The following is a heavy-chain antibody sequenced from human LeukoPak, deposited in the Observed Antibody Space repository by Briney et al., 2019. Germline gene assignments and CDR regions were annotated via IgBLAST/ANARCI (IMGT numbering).Heavy chain of an antibody. CDR1: GGSISSYY. Sequence: PSETLSLTCIVSGGSISSYYWSWIRQPPGKGLEWIGYIYYSGSTNYNPSLKSRVTISVDTSKNQFSLKLSSVTAADTAVYYCARVNGGSYLIDYWGQGTLVTVSS. CDR2: IYYSGST. CDR3: ARVNGGSYLIDY. J-gene: IGHJ4*02. D-gene: IGHD1-26*01. V-gene: IGHV4-59*01.